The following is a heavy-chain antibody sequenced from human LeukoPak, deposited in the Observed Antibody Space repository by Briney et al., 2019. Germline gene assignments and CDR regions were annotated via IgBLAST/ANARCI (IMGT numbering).Heavy chain of an antibody. CDR3: AKSGGSWYTKGPHFDY. Sequence: GGSPRLSCAASGFTFDDYAMHWARQAPGKGLEWVSGISWNSGSIGYADSVKGRFTISRDNAKNSLYLQMNSLRAEDTALYYCAKSGGSWYTKGPHFDYWGQGTLVTVSS. V-gene: IGHV3-9*01. D-gene: IGHD6-13*01. CDR1: GFTFDDYA. CDR2: ISWNSGSI. J-gene: IGHJ4*02.